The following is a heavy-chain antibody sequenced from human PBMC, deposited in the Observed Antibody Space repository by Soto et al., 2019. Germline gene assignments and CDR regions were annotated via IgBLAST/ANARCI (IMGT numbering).Heavy chain of an antibody. V-gene: IGHV4-30-2*01. D-gene: IGHD2-8*01. CDR2: ISPSGSP. Sequence: QVQLQESGSRLVRPSQTLSLTCSVSRGSVSSGGYSWSWIRQAPGKGLEWIGFISPSGSPAYNPSLKGRVSISFDTSNNQISLELSSVTAADTAVYYCTRGVLAWGPGTLVTVSS. CDR1: RGSVSSGGYS. J-gene: IGHJ5*02. CDR3: TRGVLA.